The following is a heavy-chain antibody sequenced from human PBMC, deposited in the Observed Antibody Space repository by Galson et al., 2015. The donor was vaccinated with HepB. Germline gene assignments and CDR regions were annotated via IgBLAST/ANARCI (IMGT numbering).Heavy chain of an antibody. CDR2: ISASSTYT. CDR3: ARDGDYLSYRPHWFDP. D-gene: IGHD4-17*01. CDR1: GFSFSDYY. Sequence: SLRLSCAASGFSFSDYYMSWIRPAPGKGLEWISYISASSTYTTYADSVKGRFTISRDNAKKSLYLQNNSLRAEDTAVYYCARDGDYLSYRPHWFDPWGQGTLVTVSS. V-gene: IGHV3-11*06. J-gene: IGHJ5*02.